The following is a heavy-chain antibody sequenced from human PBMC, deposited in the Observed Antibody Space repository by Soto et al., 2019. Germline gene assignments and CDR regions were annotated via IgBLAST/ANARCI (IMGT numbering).Heavy chain of an antibody. V-gene: IGHV3-30*18. D-gene: IGHD1-26*01. CDR3: AKDPRGIVGAGAWLDS. J-gene: IGHJ4*02. CDR1: GFSFSSYA. CDR2: ISYDGSDM. Sequence: QVHLVESGGDVVQPGRSLRLSCAASGFSFSSYAIHWVRQAPGKGLEWVAVISYDGSDMYYGDSVKGRFTISRDNSNNILYLQMNSLRPDDTALYYCAKDPRGIVGAGAWLDSWGQGTLVIVSS.